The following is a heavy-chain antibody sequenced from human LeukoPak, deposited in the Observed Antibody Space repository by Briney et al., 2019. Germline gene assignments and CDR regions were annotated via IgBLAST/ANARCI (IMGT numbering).Heavy chain of an antibody. CDR3: ASRDKGYYYGMDV. Sequence: GSLRLSCAASGFTVSGNYMSWVRQAPGKGLEWVSLLYSGGSTYYADSVKGRFSIPRDNSKNTLYLQMNSLRAEDTAVYYCASRDKGYYYGMDVWGQGTTVTVSS. J-gene: IGHJ6*02. CDR1: GFTVSGNY. V-gene: IGHV3-66*01. D-gene: IGHD5-24*01. CDR2: LYSGGST.